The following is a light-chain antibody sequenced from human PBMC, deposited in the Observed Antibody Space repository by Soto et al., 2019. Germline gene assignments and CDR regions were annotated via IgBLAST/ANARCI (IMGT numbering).Light chain of an antibody. CDR2: GAS. Sequence: EIVMTQSPATLSVSPGERATLSCRASQSVNRNLVWYQQKPGQAPRLLIYGASTRANGIPARFSGSGSGTEFALTISSLQSEDFAVYYCQQSNNWRTITFGQGTRLEIK. CDR3: QQSNNWRTIT. J-gene: IGKJ5*01. CDR1: QSVNRN. V-gene: IGKV3-15*01.